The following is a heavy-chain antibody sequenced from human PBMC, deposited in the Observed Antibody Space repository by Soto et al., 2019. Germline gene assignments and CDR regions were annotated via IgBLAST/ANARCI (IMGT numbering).Heavy chain of an antibody. J-gene: IGHJ5*02. CDR3: ARDRGYCSGGSCYVRWFDP. D-gene: IGHD2-15*01. Sequence: ASVKVSCKASGYTFTSYAMHCVRQAPGQRLEWMGWINAGNGNTKYSQKFQGRVTTTRDTSASTAYMELSSLRSEDTAVYYCARDRGYCSGGSCYVRWFDPWGQGTLVTVSS. CDR2: INAGNGNT. CDR1: GYTFTSYA. V-gene: IGHV1-3*01.